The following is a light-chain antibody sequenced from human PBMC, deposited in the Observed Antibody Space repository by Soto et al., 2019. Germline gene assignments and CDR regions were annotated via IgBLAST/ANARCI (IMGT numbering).Light chain of an antibody. CDR3: QSFDSSLSGYVL. Sequence: QSVLTQPPSVSGAPGQRVTISCTGSSSNIGAGYDVHWYQHLPGTAPKLLIYGNTNRPSGVPDRFSGSKSGTSASLAITGLQAEDEADYYCQSFDSSLSGYVLFGGGTQLTVL. V-gene: IGLV1-40*01. CDR2: GNT. J-gene: IGLJ2*01. CDR1: SSNIGAGYD.